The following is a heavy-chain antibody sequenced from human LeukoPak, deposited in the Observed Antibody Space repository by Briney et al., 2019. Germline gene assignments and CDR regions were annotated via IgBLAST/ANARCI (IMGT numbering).Heavy chain of an antibody. CDR1: GFTFSSYG. Sequence: GGSLRLSCAASGFTFSSYGIHWVRQAPGKGLEWVAFIRYDGSNKYYADSVKGRFTISRDNSKNTLYLQMNSLRAEDTAVYYCANYGVNNWNDEAMDVWGKGTTVTVSS. D-gene: IGHD1-1*01. CDR3: ANYGVNNWNDEAMDV. CDR2: IRYDGSNK. V-gene: IGHV3-30*02. J-gene: IGHJ6*03.